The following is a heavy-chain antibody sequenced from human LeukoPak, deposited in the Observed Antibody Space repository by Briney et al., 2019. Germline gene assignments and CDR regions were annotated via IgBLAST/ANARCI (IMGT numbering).Heavy chain of an antibody. Sequence: GGSLRLSCAASGFTFSSYSMNWVRQAPRKGLEWVSSISSSSSYIYYADSVKGRFTISRDNAKNSLYLQMNSLRAEDTAVYYCARAGGAAAYDYWGQGTLVTVSS. V-gene: IGHV3-21*01. CDR3: ARAGGAAAYDY. J-gene: IGHJ4*02. CDR1: GFTFSSYS. D-gene: IGHD6-13*01. CDR2: ISSSSSYI.